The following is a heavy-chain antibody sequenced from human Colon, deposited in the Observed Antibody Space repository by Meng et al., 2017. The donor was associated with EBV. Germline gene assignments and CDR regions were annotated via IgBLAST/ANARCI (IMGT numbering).Heavy chain of an antibody. D-gene: IGHD3-22*01. J-gene: IGHJ4*02. CDR1: GGSFSGYY. CDR3: ARQAPYYFDSSGRFDY. Sequence: QVQLQQSGAGLLKPSETLSLTCAVYGGSFSGYYWSWIRQPPGKGLKWIGEINHSGSTNYNPSLKSRVTISVDTSKDQFSLKMRSVTAADTAVYYCARQAPYYFDSSGRFDYWGQGTLVTVSS. CDR2: INHSGST. V-gene: IGHV4-34*01.